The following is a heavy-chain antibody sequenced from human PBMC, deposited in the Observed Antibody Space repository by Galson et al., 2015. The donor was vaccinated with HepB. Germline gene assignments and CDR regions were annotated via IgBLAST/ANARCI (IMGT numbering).Heavy chain of an antibody. J-gene: IGHJ4*02. CDR3: ARDEGDGYNPGPIDY. CDR2: IWYDGSNK. CDR1: GFTFSSYG. Sequence: SLRLSCAASGFTFSSYGMHWVRQAPGKGLEWVAVIWYDGSNKYYADSVKGRFTISRDNSRNTLYLQMNSLRAEDTAVYYCARDEGDGYNPGPIDYWGQGTLVTVSS. V-gene: IGHV3-33*01. D-gene: IGHD5-24*01.